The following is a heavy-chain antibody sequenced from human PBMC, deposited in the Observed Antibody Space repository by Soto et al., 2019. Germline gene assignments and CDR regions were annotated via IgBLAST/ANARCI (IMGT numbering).Heavy chain of an antibody. V-gene: IGHV4-31*03. CDR1: GGSISSGGYY. J-gene: IGHJ4*02. D-gene: IGHD2-15*01. Sequence: QVQLQESGPGLVKPSQTLSLTCTVSGGSISSGGYYWSWIRQHPGKGLEWIGYIYYSGSTYYNPSLKSRVTIAXXTXKXXFSLKLSSVTAADTAVYYCARVAGYCSGGSCYSDYWGQGTLVTVSS. CDR2: IYYSGST. CDR3: ARVAGYCSGGSCYSDY.